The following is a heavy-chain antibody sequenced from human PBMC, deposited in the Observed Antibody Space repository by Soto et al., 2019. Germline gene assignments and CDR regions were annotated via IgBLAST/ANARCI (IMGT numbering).Heavy chain of an antibody. CDR1: GGSVTSSSYC. CDR3: ASYKAVAAAYYFYY. CDR2: MYYSGST. D-gene: IGHD6-19*01. Sequence: PSETLSLTCTVSGGSVTSSSYCWGWILQPPGKGLEWIGCMYYSGSTYYNPSLKSRVTISVDTSKSHFSLKLSSVTAADAAVYYCASYKAVAAAYYFYYWGQGTLVTVSS. J-gene: IGHJ4*02. V-gene: IGHV4-39*02.